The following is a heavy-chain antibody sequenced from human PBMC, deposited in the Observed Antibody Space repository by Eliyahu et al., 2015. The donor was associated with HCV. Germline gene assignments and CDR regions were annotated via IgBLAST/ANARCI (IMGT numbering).Heavy chain of an antibody. Sequence: QVQLVESGGGVVQPGRSLRLSCAASGFTFSSYAXHWVRQAPGKGLEWVAVISYDGSNKYYADSVKGRFTISRDNSKNTLYLQMNSLRAEDTAVYYCARDHDITHYDFWSGAQYFQHWGQGTLVTVSS. V-gene: IGHV3-30-3*01. J-gene: IGHJ1*01. CDR1: GFTFSSYA. D-gene: IGHD3-3*01. CDR2: ISYDGSNK. CDR3: ARDHDITHYDFWSGAQYFQH.